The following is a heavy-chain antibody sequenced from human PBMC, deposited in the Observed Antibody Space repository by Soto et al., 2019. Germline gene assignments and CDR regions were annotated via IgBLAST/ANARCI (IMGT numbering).Heavy chain of an antibody. V-gene: IGHV3-30*18. CDR1: EFNFSSYG. CDR2: ISYDGSNK. CDR3: AKFTTLTTSFDY. D-gene: IGHD4-17*01. Sequence: QVQLVESGGGVVQPGRSLRLSCAASEFNFSSYGMHWVRQAPGKGLEWVAVISYDGSNKYYADSVKGRFTISRDNSKNTLYLQMTSLRAEDMAVYYCAKFTTLTTSFDYWGQGTLVTVSS. J-gene: IGHJ4*02.